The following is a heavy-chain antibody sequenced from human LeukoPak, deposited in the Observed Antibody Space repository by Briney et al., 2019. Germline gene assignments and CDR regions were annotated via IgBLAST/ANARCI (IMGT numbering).Heavy chain of an antibody. CDR3: ARDSLSLAANYYYYGMDV. Sequence: ASVKVSCKASGYTFTSYGISWVRQAPGQGLEWMGWIGAYNGNTNYAQKLQGRVTMTTDTSTSTAYMELRSLRSDDTAVYYCARDSLSLAANYYYYGMDVWGKGTTVTVSS. J-gene: IGHJ6*04. D-gene: IGHD6-25*01. CDR2: IGAYNGNT. V-gene: IGHV1-18*04. CDR1: GYTFTSYG.